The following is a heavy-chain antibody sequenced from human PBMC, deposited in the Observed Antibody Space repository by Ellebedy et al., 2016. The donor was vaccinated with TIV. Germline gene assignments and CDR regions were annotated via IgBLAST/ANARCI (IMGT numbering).Heavy chain of an antibody. CDR1: GFTFSNFA. V-gene: IGHV3-23*01. J-gene: IGHJ5*02. D-gene: IGHD6-19*01. CDR3: AKDNPSSGGGFDP. Sequence: GGSLRLSCAASGFTFSNFAMSWVRQPPGKGLEWVSGVGGGGDDTYYAGSVGGRFTISRDNSKNTVYLQMNSLRAEDTAVYYCAKDNPSSGGGFDPWGQGTLVTVSS. CDR2: VGGGGDDT.